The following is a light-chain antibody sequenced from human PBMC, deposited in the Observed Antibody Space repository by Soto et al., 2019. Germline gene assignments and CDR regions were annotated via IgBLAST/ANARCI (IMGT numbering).Light chain of an antibody. CDR1: QHIRTY. Sequence: DVQMTQSPSSLSASVGDRVTVTCRASQHIRTYLNWYQRKPGRAPDLLIYSASNLKSGVKSRFSGGGSGTDFTLTISNLQPEDLATYFCQQSFDFPWTFGQGTKVEIK. CDR3: QQSFDFPWT. J-gene: IGKJ1*01. CDR2: SAS. V-gene: IGKV1-39*01.